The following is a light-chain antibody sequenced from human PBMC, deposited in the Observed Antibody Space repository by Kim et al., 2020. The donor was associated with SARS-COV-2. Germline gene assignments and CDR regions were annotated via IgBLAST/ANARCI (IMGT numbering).Light chain of an antibody. CDR2: GAS. J-gene: IGKJ2*01. CDR3: QQYGSSPYT. V-gene: IGKV3-20*01. Sequence: EIVLTQSPGTLSLSPGERATLYCRASQSVSNSYLAWYQQNPGQAPRLLIYGASSRVTGIPDRFSGSGSGTDFTLTISRLEPEDFAVYYCQQYGSSPYTFGQGTKLEI. CDR1: QSVSNSY.